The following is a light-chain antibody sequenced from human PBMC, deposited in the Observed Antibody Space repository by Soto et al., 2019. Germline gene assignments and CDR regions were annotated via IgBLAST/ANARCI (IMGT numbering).Light chain of an antibody. J-gene: IGKJ1*01. CDR3: QQYDNLPRT. CDR2: DAS. Sequence: DIQMTQSPSTLSASVGDRVTITCRASQSISSWLAWYQQKPGEAPKLLIYDASNLESGVPSRFSGSGSGTEFTITISSLQPDDIATYYCQQYDNLPRTFGQGTKVDIK. CDR1: QSISSW. V-gene: IGKV1-5*01.